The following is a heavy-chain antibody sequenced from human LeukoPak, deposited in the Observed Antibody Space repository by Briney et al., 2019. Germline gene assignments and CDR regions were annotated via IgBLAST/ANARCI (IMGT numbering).Heavy chain of an antibody. CDR3: AKRWARGGYDSYYYYGMDV. J-gene: IGHJ6*04. D-gene: IGHD5-12*01. CDR1: GFTFSSYA. V-gene: IGHV3-23*01. CDR2: ISGSGGST. Sequence: PGGSLRLSCAASGFTFSSYAMSWVRQAPGKGLERVSAISGSGGSTYYADSVKGRFTISRDNSKNTLYLQMNSLRAEDTAVYYCAKRWARGGYDSYYYYGMDVWGKGTTVTVSS.